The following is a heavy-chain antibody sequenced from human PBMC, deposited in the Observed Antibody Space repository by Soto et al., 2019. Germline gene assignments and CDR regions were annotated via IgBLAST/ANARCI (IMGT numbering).Heavy chain of an antibody. Sequence: PSETLSLTCTVSGGSISSYYWSWIRQPPGKGLEWIGYIYYSGSTNYNPSLKSRVTISVDTSKNQFSLKLSSVTAADTAVYYCADPLPAPTHYDYYEIDVRAQRTTVTGSS. D-gene: IGHD2-2*01. CDR1: GGSISSYY. CDR3: ADPLPAPTHYDYYEIDV. J-gene: IGHJ6*02. CDR2: IYYSGST. V-gene: IGHV4-59*01.